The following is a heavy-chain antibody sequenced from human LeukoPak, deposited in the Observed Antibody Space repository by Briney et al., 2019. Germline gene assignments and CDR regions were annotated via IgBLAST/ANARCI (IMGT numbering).Heavy chain of an antibody. CDR1: GFTFNYYA. CDR2: ISGSGGNT. J-gene: IGHJ4*02. CDR3: AKSGLSRFDY. D-gene: IGHD4/OR15-4a*01. Sequence: GGSLRLSCAASGFTFNYYAMSWVRQAPGKGLEWVSAISGSGGNTYYADSVKGRFTISRDNSKNTLYLQMNSLRAEDTAVYYCAKSGLSRFDYWGQGTLVTVSS. V-gene: IGHV3-23*01.